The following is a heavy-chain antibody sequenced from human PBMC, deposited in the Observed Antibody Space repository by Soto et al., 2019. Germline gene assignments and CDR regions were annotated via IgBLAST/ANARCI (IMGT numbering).Heavy chain of an antibody. D-gene: IGHD6-6*01. CDR3: AKIPGGAQLARTTFDY. J-gene: IGHJ4*02. CDR2: ISYDGSNK. V-gene: IGHV3-30*18. Sequence: GGPLRLPCAASGFTFSSYGRHWVRQAPGKGLEWVAVISYDGSNKYYADSVKGRFTISRDNSKNTLYLQMNSLRAEDTAVYYCAKIPGGAQLARTTFDYWGQGTLVTVSS. CDR1: GFTFSSYG.